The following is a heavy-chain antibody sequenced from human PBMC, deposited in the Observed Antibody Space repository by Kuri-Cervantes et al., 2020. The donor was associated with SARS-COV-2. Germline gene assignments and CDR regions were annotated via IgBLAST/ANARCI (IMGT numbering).Heavy chain of an antibody. CDR3: ARSGYYTRGVTYYSMDV. J-gene: IGHJ6*03. V-gene: IGHV4-61*01. CDR2: IYYSGST. D-gene: IGHD3-22*01. CDR1: GGSVSSGSYY. Sequence: SETLSLTCTVSGGSVSSGSYYWSWIRQPPGKGLEWIGYIYYSGSTNYNPSLESPVTISLDTSRDQFSLKLTSVTAADSAVYYCARSGYYTRGVTYYSMDVWDKGTTVTVSS.